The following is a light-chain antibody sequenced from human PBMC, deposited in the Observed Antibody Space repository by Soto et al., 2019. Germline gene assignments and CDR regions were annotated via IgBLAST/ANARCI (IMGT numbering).Light chain of an antibody. CDR1: SSNIGRNY. CDR2: KND. J-gene: IGLJ3*02. CDR3: ATWDASLSGWV. Sequence: QSVVSQPPSASGTPGQRVTISCSGSSSNIGRNYVYWYQQFPGTAPKLLIFKNDQRPSGVPDRFSGSKSGTSASLAISGLRSEDEADYCATWDASLSGWVFGGGTQLTVL. V-gene: IGLV1-47*01.